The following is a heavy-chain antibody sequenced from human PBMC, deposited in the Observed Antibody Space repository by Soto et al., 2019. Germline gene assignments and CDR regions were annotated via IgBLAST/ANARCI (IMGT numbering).Heavy chain of an antibody. J-gene: IGHJ5*02. D-gene: IGHD6-6*01. CDR2: IYYSGST. Sequence: SETLSLTCTVSGGSISSYYWSWIRQPPGKGLEWIGYIYYSGSTNYNPSLKSRVTISVDTSKNQFSLKLSSVTAADAAVYYCARYRVAARPGGWFDPWGQGTLVTVSS. V-gene: IGHV4-59*01. CDR1: GGSISSYY. CDR3: ARYRVAARPGGWFDP.